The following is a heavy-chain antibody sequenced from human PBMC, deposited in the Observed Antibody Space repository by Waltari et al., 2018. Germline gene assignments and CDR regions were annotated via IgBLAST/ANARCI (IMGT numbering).Heavy chain of an antibody. J-gene: IGHJ4*02. D-gene: IGHD3-3*01. CDR3: ARGDHLSSLYDFWSGYRD. CDR1: GGTFSSYA. V-gene: IGHV1-69*12. Sequence: QVHLVQSGAEVKKPGSSVKVSCKASGGTFSSYAISWVRQAPGQGLEWMGGITPIFGTANYAQKFQGRGTITADESTSTAYMELSSLRSEDTAVYYCARGDHLSSLYDFWSGYRDWGQGTLVTVSS. CDR2: ITPIFGTA.